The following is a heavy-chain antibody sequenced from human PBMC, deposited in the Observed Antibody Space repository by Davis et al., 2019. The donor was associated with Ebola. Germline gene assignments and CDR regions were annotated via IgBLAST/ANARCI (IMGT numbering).Heavy chain of an antibody. CDR2: TSGSGDST. CDR1: GFTFSNYA. D-gene: IGHD6-13*01. J-gene: IGHJ4*02. Sequence: GGSLRLSCAASGFTFSNYAMSWVRQAPGKGLEWVSATSGSGDSTHHADSVKGRFAISRDNAKNSLYLQMNSLRAEDTAVYYCARDQLLVSGYWGQGTLVTVSS. CDR3: ARDQLLVSGY. V-gene: IGHV3-23*01.